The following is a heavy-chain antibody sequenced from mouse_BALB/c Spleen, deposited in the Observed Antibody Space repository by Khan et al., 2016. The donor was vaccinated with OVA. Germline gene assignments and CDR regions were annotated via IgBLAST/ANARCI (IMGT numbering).Heavy chain of an antibody. CDR3: ARRSYYGTRNFDV. Sequence: QVQLKQSGAELVKPGTSVKLSCKASGYNFTSYWINWVKLRPGQGLEWIGDIYPGSGSTNYNAKFNSKAALTVDTSSSTAFMQLSSLASEDSALYFCARRSYYGTRNFDVWGAGTTVTVSS. J-gene: IGHJ1*01. D-gene: IGHD1-1*01. V-gene: IGHV1-55*01. CDR1: GYNFTSYW. CDR2: IYPGSGST.